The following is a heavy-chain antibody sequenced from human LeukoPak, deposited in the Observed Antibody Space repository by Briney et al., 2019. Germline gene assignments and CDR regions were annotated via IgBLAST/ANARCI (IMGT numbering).Heavy chain of an antibody. CDR2: ISSSSSYI. J-gene: IGHJ4*02. D-gene: IGHD3-3*01. Sequence: KPGGSLRLSCAASGFTFSSYSMNWVRQAPGKGLEWVSSISSSSSYIYYADSVKARFTISRDNAKNSLYLQMNSLRAEDTAVYYCARYRAGDFGVVTPIDYWGQGTLVTVSS. V-gene: IGHV3-21*01. CDR3: ARYRAGDFGVVTPIDY. CDR1: GFTFSSYS.